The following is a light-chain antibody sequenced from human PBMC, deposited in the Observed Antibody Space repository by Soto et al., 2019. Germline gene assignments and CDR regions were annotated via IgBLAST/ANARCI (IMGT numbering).Light chain of an antibody. CDR2: KAS. CDR1: QSISSW. V-gene: IGKV1-5*03. Sequence: DIQMTQSPSTLSASAGDRVTITCRASQSISSWLAWYQQKPGKAPKLLIYKASSLHSGVPSRFSGSGSGTEFTLTISSLQPDDFATYYCQHYNSYSATFGQGTKVDIK. CDR3: QHYNSYSAT. J-gene: IGKJ1*01.